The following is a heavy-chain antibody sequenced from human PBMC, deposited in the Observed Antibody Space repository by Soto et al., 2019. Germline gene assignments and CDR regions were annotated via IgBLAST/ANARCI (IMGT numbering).Heavy chain of an antibody. D-gene: IGHD2-2*02. Sequence: PSETLSLTCAVYGGSFSGYYWSWSRQPPWKGLEWIGEINHSGSTNYNPSLKSRVTISVDTSKNQFSLKLSSVTAADTAVYYCARLSTLYCSSTSCYTTYYYYYYYMDVWGKGTTVTVSS. CDR3: ARLSTLYCSSTSCYTTYYYYYYYMDV. CDR1: GGSFSGYY. J-gene: IGHJ6*03. CDR2: INHSGST. V-gene: IGHV4-34*01.